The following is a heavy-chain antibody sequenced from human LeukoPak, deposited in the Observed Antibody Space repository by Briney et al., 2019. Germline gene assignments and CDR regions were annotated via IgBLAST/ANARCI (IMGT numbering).Heavy chain of an antibody. CDR3: AREADDYFDY. J-gene: IGHJ4*02. CDR2: IYYSGST. V-gene: IGHV4-59*01. Sequence: SETLSLTCTVSGGSIGSYYWSWIRQPPGKGLEWIGYIYYSGSTNYNPSLKSRVTISVDTSKNQFSLKLSSVTAADTAVYYCAREADDYFDYWGQGTLVTVSS. CDR1: GGSIGSYY.